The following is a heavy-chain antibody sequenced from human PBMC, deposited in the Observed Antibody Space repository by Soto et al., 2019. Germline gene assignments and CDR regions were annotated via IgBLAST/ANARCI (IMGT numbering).Heavy chain of an antibody. J-gene: IGHJ6*03. CDR3: ARVTQPLLHESDYYYYYMDV. CDR2: INHSGST. V-gene: IGHV4-34*01. Sequence: SETLSLTCAVYGGSFSGYYWSWIRQPPGKGLEWIGEINHSGSTNYNPSLKSRVTISVDTSKNQFSLKLSSVTAADTAVYYCARVTQPLLHESDYYYYYMDVWGKGTTVTVSS. CDR1: GGSFSGYY. D-gene: IGHD2-15*01.